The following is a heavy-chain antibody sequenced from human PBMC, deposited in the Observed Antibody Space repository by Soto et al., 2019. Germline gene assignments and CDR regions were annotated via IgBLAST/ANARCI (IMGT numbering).Heavy chain of an antibody. V-gene: IGHV3-23*01. CDR3: AKAGIENYLWGSYRSDYYFDY. J-gene: IGHJ4*02. Sequence: PGGSLRLSCAASGFTFSSYAMHWVRQAPGKGLEYVSAIDGSGGNTYYADSVKGRFTIFRDTSKDTLYLQMNSPRTDDTAIYWCAKAGIENYLWGSYRSDYYFDYWGQGTLVTVSS. CDR1: GFTFSSYA. D-gene: IGHD3-16*02. CDR2: IDGSGGNT.